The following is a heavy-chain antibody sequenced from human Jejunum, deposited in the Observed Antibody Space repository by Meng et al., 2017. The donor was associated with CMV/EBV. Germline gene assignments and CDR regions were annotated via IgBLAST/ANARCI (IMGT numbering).Heavy chain of an antibody. D-gene: IGHD2/OR15-2a*01. J-gene: IGHJ3*02. CDR3: ARLFNNALDI. CDR1: GLTFSHYW. Sequence: CAVSGLTFSHYWMHWVRQAPGKGLLWVSRIDSDGGRTIYADSVKGRFTISRDNAKNTLYLQMDTLRAEDTAVYFCARLFNNALDIWGQGTMVTVSS. CDR2: IDSDGGRT. V-gene: IGHV3-74*01.